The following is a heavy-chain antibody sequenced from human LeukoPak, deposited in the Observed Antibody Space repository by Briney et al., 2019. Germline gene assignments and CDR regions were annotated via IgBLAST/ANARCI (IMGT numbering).Heavy chain of an antibody. CDR3: ARDPSYDSSGYADTNDY. J-gene: IGHJ4*02. CDR1: GGSISSYY. Sequence: SETLSLTCTVSGGSISSYYWSWIRQPPGKGLEWIGYIYYSGSTNCNPSLKSRVTISVGTSKNQFSQKLSSVTAADTAVYYCARDPSYDSSGYADTNDYWGQGTLVTVSS. V-gene: IGHV4-59*12. D-gene: IGHD3-22*01. CDR2: IYYSGST.